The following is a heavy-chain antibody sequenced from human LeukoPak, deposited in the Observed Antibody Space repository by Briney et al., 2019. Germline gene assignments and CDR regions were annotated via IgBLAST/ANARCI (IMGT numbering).Heavy chain of an antibody. CDR3: ARMTGILDY. V-gene: IGHV4-59*01. CDR2: IYYSGST. Sequence: SETLSLTCTVSGGSISSYYWSWIRQPPGKGLEWIGYIYYSGSTNYNPPLKSRVTISVDTSKNQFSLKLSSVTAADTAVYYCARMTGILDYWGQGTLVTVSS. D-gene: IGHD3-9*01. J-gene: IGHJ4*02. CDR1: GGSISSYY.